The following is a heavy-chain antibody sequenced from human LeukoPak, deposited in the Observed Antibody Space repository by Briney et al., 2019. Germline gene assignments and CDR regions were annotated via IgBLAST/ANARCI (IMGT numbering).Heavy chain of an antibody. CDR3: ARRYSGSYSVDY. Sequence: GESLKISCKGSGYSFNNYWIGWVRQMPGKGLEWMAIIYPGDSETKYSPSFQGQVTISADKSISTAYLQWSSLKASDTAMYYCARRYSGSYSVDYWGQGTLVTVSS. CDR1: GYSFNNYW. D-gene: IGHD1-26*01. CDR2: IYPGDSET. V-gene: IGHV5-51*01. J-gene: IGHJ4*02.